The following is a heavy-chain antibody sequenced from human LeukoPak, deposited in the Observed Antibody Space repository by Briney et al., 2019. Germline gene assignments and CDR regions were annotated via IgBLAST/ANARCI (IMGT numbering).Heavy chain of an antibody. J-gene: IGHJ4*02. Sequence: SETLSLTCPVAGGSVSSGSYYWSWIRQPPGKGLEWIGYIYYTGDTNYNPSLKSRVTISVDTSKNQFSLRLSSVTAADTAVYYCTRGTVTINYFDYWGQGTLVTVSS. V-gene: IGHV4-61*01. CDR2: IYYTGDT. D-gene: IGHD4-17*01. CDR3: TRGTVTINYFDY. CDR1: GGSVSSGSYY.